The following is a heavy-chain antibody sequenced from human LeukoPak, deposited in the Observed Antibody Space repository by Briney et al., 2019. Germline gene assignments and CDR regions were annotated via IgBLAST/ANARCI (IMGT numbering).Heavy chain of an antibody. CDR3: VREPTTTSDY. J-gene: IGHJ4*02. V-gene: IGHV3-30*04. D-gene: IGHD1-26*01. CDR1: GFTFSIYA. Sequence: GRSLRLSCAASGFTFSIYAMHWVHQAPGKGLEWVALISYDGSNKYYADSVKGRFTVSRDNSKNTLYLQMNSLRAEDTAVYYCVREPTTTSDYWGQGTLVTVSS. CDR2: ISYDGSNK.